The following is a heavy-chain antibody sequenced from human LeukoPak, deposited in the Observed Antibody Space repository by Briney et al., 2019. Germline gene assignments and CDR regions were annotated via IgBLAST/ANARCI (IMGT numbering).Heavy chain of an antibody. J-gene: IGHJ3*02. CDR2: ISAYNGNT. V-gene: IGHV1-18*01. CDR3: ARDRSQGYFDWLLSNTNAFDI. D-gene: IGHD3-9*01. Sequence: GASVKVSCKASGYTFTSYGINWVRQAPGQGLEWMGWISAYNGNTNYAQKLQGRVTMTTDTSTTTAYMELRSLRSDDTAVYYCARDRSQGYFDWLLSNTNAFDIWGQGIMVTVSS. CDR1: GYTFTSYG.